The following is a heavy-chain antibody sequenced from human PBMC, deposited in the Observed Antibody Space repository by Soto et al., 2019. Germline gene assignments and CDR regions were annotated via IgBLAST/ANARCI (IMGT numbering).Heavy chain of an antibody. CDR3: AASRIAVAGTAFDI. CDR2: IIPIFGTA. V-gene: IGHV1-69*13. D-gene: IGHD6-19*01. J-gene: IGHJ3*02. Sequence: PSVKVSCKASGGTFSSYAISWVRQAPGQGLEWMGGIIPIFGTANYAQKFQGRVTITADESTSTAYMELSSLRSEDTAVYYCAASRIAVAGTAFDIWGQGTMVTVSS. CDR1: GGTFSSYA.